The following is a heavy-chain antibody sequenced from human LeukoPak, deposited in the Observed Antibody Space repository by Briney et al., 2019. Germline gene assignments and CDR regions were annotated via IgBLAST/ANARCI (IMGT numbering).Heavy chain of an antibody. D-gene: IGHD7-27*01. CDR1: GFTFSRCS. V-gene: IGHV3-21*01. Sequence: GGSLRLSCAASGFTFSRCSMNWVRRAPGKGLEWVSSISSSSSYIYYADSVKGRFTISRDNAKNSLYLQMNSLRAEDTAVYYCARVQTQFGHWGGFDYWGQGTLVTVSS. J-gene: IGHJ4*02. CDR3: ARVQTQFGHWGGFDY. CDR2: ISSSSSYI.